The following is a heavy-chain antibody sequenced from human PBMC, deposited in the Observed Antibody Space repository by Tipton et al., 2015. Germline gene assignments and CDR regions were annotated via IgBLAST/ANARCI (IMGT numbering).Heavy chain of an antibody. D-gene: IGHD3-9*01. J-gene: IGHJ4*02. Sequence: TLSLTCSVSSDSISKYYWSWIRQPPGKGLEWIGSFFHSGNTFHNPSLRSRVIISVDTSKNQFSLKLTSVTAADTAVYYCACQDYDSLTRDYQTVDYWGQGTLVTVSS. CDR1: SDSISKYY. V-gene: IGHV4-38-2*02. CDR2: FFHSGNT. CDR3: ACQDYDSLTRDYQTVDY.